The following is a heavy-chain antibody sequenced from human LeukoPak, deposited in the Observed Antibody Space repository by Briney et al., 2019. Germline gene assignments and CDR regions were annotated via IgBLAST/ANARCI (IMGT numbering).Heavy chain of an antibody. V-gene: IGHV3-13*01. Sequence: GGSLRLSCTASGFTFGGHDMHWVRQIPGQGLEWVAAVSSGFHAFFADSVQGRFTVSREDARNSLYLQMNSLRAGDTAVYYCVREARGYHYTYFDYWGQGTLVTVSS. J-gene: IGHJ4*02. D-gene: IGHD5-18*01. CDR1: GFTFGGHD. CDR3: VREARGYHYTYFDY. CDR2: VSSGFHA.